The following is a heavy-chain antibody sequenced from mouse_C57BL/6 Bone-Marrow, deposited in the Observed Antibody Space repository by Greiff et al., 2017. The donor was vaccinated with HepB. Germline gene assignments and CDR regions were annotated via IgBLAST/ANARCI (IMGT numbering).Heavy chain of an antibody. J-gene: IGHJ1*03. CDR1: GYTFTSYW. CDR3: ARESLITTVVATLDWYFDV. CDR2: IYPGSGST. Sequence: QVQLQQPGAELVKPGASVKMSCKASGYTFTSYWITWVKQRPGQGLEWIGDIYPGSGSTNYNEKFKSKATLTVDTSSSTAYMQLSIRTAEDSAVYYWARESLITTVVATLDWYFDVWGTGTTVTVSS. D-gene: IGHD1-1*01. V-gene: IGHV1-55*01.